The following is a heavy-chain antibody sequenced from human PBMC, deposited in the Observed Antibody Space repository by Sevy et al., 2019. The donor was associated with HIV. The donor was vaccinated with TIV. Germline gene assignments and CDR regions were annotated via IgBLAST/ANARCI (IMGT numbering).Heavy chain of an antibody. CDR2: ISSNGDNA. CDR1: GFTFRTYA. Sequence: GGSLRLSCAASGFTFRTYAFHWVRQTPGRGLEWIGFISSNGDNAFYANSVRGRFTISGDNAMNPLYLQMTSLTPDDTAVYYCARGTEWELTSFLSHWGQGTLVTVSS. V-gene: IGHV3-30-3*01. J-gene: IGHJ4*02. D-gene: IGHD1-26*01. CDR3: ARGTEWELTSFLSH.